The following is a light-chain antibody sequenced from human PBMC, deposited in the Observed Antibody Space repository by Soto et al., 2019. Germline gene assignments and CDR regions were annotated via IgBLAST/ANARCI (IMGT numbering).Light chain of an antibody. V-gene: IGKV3-15*01. CDR1: QSVRTK. Sequence: EMVMTQSPATLSVSLGERATLSCRASQSVRTKLVWYQQKPGQAPSLLIYGASTRATGIPARFSGSGYGTEFILTISNLQSEVFAVYFCQQHDQGWTFGQGTKVEL. CDR2: GAS. J-gene: IGKJ1*01. CDR3: QQHDQGWT.